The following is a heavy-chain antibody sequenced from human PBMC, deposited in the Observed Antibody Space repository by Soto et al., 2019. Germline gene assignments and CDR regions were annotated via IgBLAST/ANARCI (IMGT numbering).Heavy chain of an antibody. CDR1: GFPFVNFA. CDR3: TKASRAYETIGSFVDS. CDR2: IDLSGDIT. J-gene: IGHJ4*02. D-gene: IGHD3-10*01. Sequence: QPGGSLRLSCAASGFPFVNFAMSLVRQAPGKGLEWVSSIDLSGDITFYAGSVKDRFSISRDNSRNTLFLLMNNLRDDDSAMYYCTKASRAYETIGSFVDSCGQGTMVTVSS. V-gene: IGHV3-23*01.